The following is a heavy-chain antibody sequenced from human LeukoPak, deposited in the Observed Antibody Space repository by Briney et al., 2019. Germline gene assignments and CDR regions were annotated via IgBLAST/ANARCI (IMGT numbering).Heavy chain of an antibody. V-gene: IGHV4-30-4*01. CDR1: GGSISSGDYY. CDR2: IYYSGST. CDR3: ARLVATIYNWFDP. D-gene: IGHD5-12*01. J-gene: IGHJ5*02. Sequence: SETLSLTCTVSGGSISSGDYYWSWIRQPPGKGLEWIGYIYYSGSTYYNPSLKSRVTISVDTSKNQFSLELSSVTAADTAVYYCARLVATIYNWFDPWGQGTLVTVSS.